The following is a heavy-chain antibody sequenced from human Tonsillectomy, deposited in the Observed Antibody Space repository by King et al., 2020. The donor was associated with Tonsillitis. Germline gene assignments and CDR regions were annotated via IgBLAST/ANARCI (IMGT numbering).Heavy chain of an antibody. J-gene: IGHJ1*01. CDR3: AKDGDSSVYYNGAEYFQH. D-gene: IGHD3-22*01. V-gene: IGHV3-23*04. Sequence: VQLVESGGGLVQPGGSLRLSCAASGFIFSSHAMSWVRQAPGQGLEWVSGISGGGGSTYYADSVKGRFTISRDNSKNTLYLQMNSLRADDTAVYYCAKDGDSSVYYNGAEYFQHWVQG. CDR2: ISGGGGST. CDR1: GFIFSSHA.